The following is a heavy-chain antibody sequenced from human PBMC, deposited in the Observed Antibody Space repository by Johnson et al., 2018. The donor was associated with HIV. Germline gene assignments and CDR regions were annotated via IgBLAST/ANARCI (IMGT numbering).Heavy chain of an antibody. CDR2: IYSGGST. J-gene: IGHJ3*02. Sequence: VQLVESGGGLVQPGGSLRLSCAASGFTVSSNYMSWVRQAPGKGLEWVSVIYSGGSTYYADSVKGRFTISRDNSKNTVSLQMIILRPKDTAMYYCASGVTARAPLLIWGQGTMVTVSS. CDR3: ASGVTARAPLLI. CDR1: GFTVSSNY. V-gene: IGHV3-66*01. D-gene: IGHD6-6*01.